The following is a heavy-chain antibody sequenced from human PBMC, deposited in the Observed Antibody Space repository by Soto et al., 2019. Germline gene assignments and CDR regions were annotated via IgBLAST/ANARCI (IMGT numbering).Heavy chain of an antibody. Sequence: GGSLRLSCAASGFTFSSYGMHWVRQAPGKGLEWVAVISYDGSNKYYADSVKGRFTISRDNSKNTLCLQMNSLRAEDTAVYYCATSEDGVLDYWGQGTLVTVSS. CDR1: GFTFSSYG. CDR2: ISYDGSNK. CDR3: ATSEDGVLDY. V-gene: IGHV3-30*03. D-gene: IGHD3-3*01. J-gene: IGHJ4*02.